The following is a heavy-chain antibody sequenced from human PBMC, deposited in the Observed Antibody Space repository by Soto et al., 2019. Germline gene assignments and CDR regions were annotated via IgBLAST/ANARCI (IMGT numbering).Heavy chain of an antibody. Sequence: GGSLRLSCAASGFTVSSNYMSWVRQAPGKGLEWVSVIYSGGSTYYADSVKGRFTISRDNSKNTLYLQMNSLRAEDTAVYYCARVAVAGTIIGEWGQGTLVTVSS. CDR3: ARVAVAGTIIGE. V-gene: IGHV3-66*01. J-gene: IGHJ4*02. CDR2: IYSGGST. D-gene: IGHD6-19*01. CDR1: GFTVSSNY.